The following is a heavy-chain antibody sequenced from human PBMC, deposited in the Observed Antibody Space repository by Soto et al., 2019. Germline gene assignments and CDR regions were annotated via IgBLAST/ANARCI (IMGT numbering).Heavy chain of an antibody. J-gene: IGHJ5*02. Sequence: QVQLVQSGAEVKKPGASVKVSCKVSGYTLTELSMHWVRQAPGKGLEWMGGFDPEDGETIYAQKFQGRVTMXXDXSXXTAYMELSSLRSEDTAVYYCATRISYGDYVNWFDPWGQGTLVTVSS. V-gene: IGHV1-24*01. CDR2: FDPEDGET. CDR1: GYTLTELS. D-gene: IGHD4-17*01. CDR3: ATRISYGDYVNWFDP.